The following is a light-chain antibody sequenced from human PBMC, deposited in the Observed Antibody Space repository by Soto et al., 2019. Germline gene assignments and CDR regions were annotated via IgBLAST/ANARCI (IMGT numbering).Light chain of an antibody. J-gene: IGKJ1*01. CDR2: LGS. CDR1: QSLLHSNGYNY. Sequence: DIVMTQSPLSLPVTPGEPASLSCRSSQSLLHSNGYNYFDWYLQKPGQSPQLLIYLGSNRASGVPDRFSGSGSGTDFTLKISRVEAEDVGVYYCMQPLQSWTFGQGTKVDIK. CDR3: MQPLQSWT. V-gene: IGKV2-28*01.